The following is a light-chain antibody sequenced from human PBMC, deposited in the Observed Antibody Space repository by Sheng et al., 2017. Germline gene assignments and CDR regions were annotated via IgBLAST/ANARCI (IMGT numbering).Light chain of an antibody. CDR3: QSYDNSLSGYV. CDR2: SNT. CDR1: SSNIGAGND. Sequence: QLVLTQPPSVSGAPGQRVTISCTGSSSNIGAGNDVHWYQHLPGAVPKLLIYSNTNRPSGVPDRFSGSKSGTSASLAITGLQAEDEADYYCQSYDNSLSGYVFGTGTKVTVL. V-gene: IGLV1-40*01. J-gene: IGLJ1*01.